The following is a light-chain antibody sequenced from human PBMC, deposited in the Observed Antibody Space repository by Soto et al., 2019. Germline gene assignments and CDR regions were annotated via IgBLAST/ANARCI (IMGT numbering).Light chain of an antibody. CDR1: QGISNY. Sequence: DIQMTQSPSSLSASVGDRVTITCRASQGISNYLAWYQQTPGKVPRLLIYAASTLQSGVPSRFSGSGSVTAVTITISSLQPEDGATYYCQEYNGSPEAFGQGTKVEI. CDR3: QEYNGSPEA. CDR2: AAS. V-gene: IGKV1-27*01. J-gene: IGKJ1*01.